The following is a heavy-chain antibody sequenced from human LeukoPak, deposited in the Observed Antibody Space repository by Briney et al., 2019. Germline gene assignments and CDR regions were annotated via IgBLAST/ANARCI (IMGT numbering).Heavy chain of an antibody. CDR1: GFTFSSYG. CDR2: IRYDGSNK. Sequence: GGSLRLSCAASGFTFSSYGMHWVRQAPGKGLEWVAFIRYDGSNKYYADSVKGRFTISRDNSKNTLYLQMNSLRAEDTAVYYCAKAHPDIVVVVAATPLDYWGQGTLVTVSS. J-gene: IGHJ4*02. D-gene: IGHD2-15*01. CDR3: AKAHPDIVVVVAATPLDY. V-gene: IGHV3-30*02.